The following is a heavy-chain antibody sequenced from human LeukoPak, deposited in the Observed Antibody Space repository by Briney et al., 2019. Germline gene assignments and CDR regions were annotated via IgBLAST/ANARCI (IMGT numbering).Heavy chain of an antibody. V-gene: IGHV3-73*01. CDR1: GFTLSGSP. CDR3: TTYGDYYY. Sequence: PGGSLRLSCVASGFTLSGSPVHWVRQASGKGLEWVGRIRSKANNYATAYAASVEGRFTVSRDDSKNTAHLQMNSLKTEDTAVYYCTTYGDYYYWGQGTRVTVSS. J-gene: IGHJ4*02. CDR2: IRSKANNYAT. D-gene: IGHD4-17*01.